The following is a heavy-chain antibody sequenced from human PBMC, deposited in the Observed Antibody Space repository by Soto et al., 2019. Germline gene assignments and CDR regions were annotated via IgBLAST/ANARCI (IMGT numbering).Heavy chain of an antibody. J-gene: IGHJ6*02. CDR1: GLILIESE. CDR2: IGKNGRDI. Sequence: PGGSLRLSCDVSGLILIESEYNWVRQAQGKGLAWVSYIGKNGRDIYDADSLKGRFTISRDDDKCILYLEMNSLRAEDTAVYYGVRAPGPMYYAMDAWAEGTMVTVSS. D-gene: IGHD2-8*01. CDR3: VRAPGPMYYAMDA. V-gene: IGHV3-48*03.